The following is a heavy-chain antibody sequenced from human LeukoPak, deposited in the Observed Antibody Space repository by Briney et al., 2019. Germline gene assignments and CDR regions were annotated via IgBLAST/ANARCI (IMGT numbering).Heavy chain of an antibody. Sequence: GGSLRLPCVASGFTFSSDFMHWIRHAPGEGLMWVSQISGDETYTNYADSVKGRFTISRDNAKNTLYLQMNSLRAEDTAIYYCVREDNAFNIWGQGTLVTVSS. CDR2: ISGDETYT. CDR1: GFTFSSDF. CDR3: VREDNAFNI. J-gene: IGHJ3*02. V-gene: IGHV3-74*01.